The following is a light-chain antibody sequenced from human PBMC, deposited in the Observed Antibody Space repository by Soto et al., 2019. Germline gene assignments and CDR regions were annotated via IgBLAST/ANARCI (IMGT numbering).Light chain of an antibody. J-gene: IGKJ5*01. CDR3: QQYDNWRSIT. CDR2: DTS. CDR1: QSVRSK. Sequence: EIVMTQSPATLSVSLGERATLSCRASQSVRSKLAWYQQKPGQAPWLLIYDTSTRATGFPARYSGGGSGTEFTLTISSLQSEDFAVYYCQQYDNWRSITFGQGTRLEIK. V-gene: IGKV3-15*01.